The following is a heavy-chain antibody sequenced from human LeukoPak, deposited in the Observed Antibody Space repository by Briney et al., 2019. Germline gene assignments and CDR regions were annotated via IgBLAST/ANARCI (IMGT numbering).Heavy chain of an antibody. Sequence: MTSETLSLTCTVSDGSFTSGNYYWGWVRRPPGRGLEWIATIYYSGSTSYPPSLKSRLAISRDTSSDQFSLRLTSVTAADTAVYYCARAPIVVVSTPSFDTWGQGILVTVSS. D-gene: IGHD3-22*01. CDR1: DGSFTSGNYY. V-gene: IGHV4-39*07. CDR2: IYYSGST. CDR3: ARAPIVVVSTPSFDT. J-gene: IGHJ4*02.